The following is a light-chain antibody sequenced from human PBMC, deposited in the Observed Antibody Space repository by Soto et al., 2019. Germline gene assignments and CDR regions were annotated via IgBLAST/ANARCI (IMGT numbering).Light chain of an antibody. J-gene: IGKJ1*01. CDR3: LQYDSSPTT. CDR2: GAS. Sequence: EIVLPQSPGTLALSPGXRATLSCWASQSVHSSHLAWYQQRPGQPPRLLIYGASSRATGIPDMFSGSGSGTVFTLNICRLEPEDFAVYFCLQYDSSPTTFGQWTKVDIK. V-gene: IGKV3-20*01. CDR1: QSVHSSH.